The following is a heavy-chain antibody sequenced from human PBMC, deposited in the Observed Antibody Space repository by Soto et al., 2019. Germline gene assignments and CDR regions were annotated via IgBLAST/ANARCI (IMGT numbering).Heavy chain of an antibody. J-gene: IGHJ4*02. CDR1: NGSLSGFY. CDR3: VRVGVGIGNHFDS. CDR2: THYSGRT. D-gene: IGHD1-26*01. V-gene: IGHV4-59*12. Sequence: XTLSLHCSVSNGSLSGFYWTWIRQPPGKILEWIGYTHYSGRTDYNPSLASRATMSVDTSKKQFSLNLKSITAADTDVYYCVRVGVGIGNHFDSWGRGTLVTVSS.